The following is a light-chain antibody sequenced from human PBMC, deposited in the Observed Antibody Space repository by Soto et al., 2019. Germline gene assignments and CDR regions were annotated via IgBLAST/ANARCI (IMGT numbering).Light chain of an antibody. Sequence: DIQMTQSPSTLSASVGDRVTITCRASQSISSWLAWYQQKPGKAPKLLIYDASSLESGVPSRFSGSGSGTEFTLTISSLQPDDFATYYCPPYNSYSGTFGQGTKVEIK. CDR1: QSISSW. J-gene: IGKJ1*01. CDR2: DAS. CDR3: PPYNSYSGT. V-gene: IGKV1-5*01.